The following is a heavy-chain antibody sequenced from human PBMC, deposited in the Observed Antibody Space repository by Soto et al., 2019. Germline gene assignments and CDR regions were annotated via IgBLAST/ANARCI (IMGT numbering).Heavy chain of an antibody. CDR2: INSDGSST. CDR1: GFTFSSYW. V-gene: IGHV3-74*01. J-gene: IGHJ3*02. CDR3: ARGSDYGGRAFDI. D-gene: IGHD4-17*01. Sequence: EVQLVESGGGLVQPGGSLRLSCAASGFTFSSYWMHWVRQAPGKGLVWVSRINSDGSSTSYADSVKGRFTITRDNAKNTLYLQMNSLRAEDTAVYYCARGSDYGGRAFDIWGQGTMVTVSS.